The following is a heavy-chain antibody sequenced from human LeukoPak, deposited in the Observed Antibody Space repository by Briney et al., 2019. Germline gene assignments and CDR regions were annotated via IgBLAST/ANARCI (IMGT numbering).Heavy chain of an antibody. CDR1: GGSFSRYY. J-gene: IGHJ5*02. V-gene: IGHV4-34*01. Sequence: SETLSLTCAVYGGSFSRYYWTWIRQPPGKGLEWIGEINHSGSANYNPSLKSRVTMSVDASKSQFSLRLSSVTAADTAVYYCAILTYSNNWYFRRGLDNWFDPWGQGTLVTVSS. D-gene: IGHD6-13*01. CDR2: INHSGSA. CDR3: AILTYSNNWYFRRGLDNWFDP.